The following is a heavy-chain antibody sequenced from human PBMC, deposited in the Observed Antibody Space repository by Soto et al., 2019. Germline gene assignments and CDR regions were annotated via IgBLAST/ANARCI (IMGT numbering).Heavy chain of an antibody. J-gene: IGHJ3*02. Sequence: PXESLKVSCQCSGYSCTTYLSGWVRPLPGKGLEWMGMIYPGDSDTRYSPSFQGQVTISADKSISTACLQWSSLKASDTAMYYCARTEQPATMRSFDTWGQGTMVTVSS. CDR1: GYSCTTYL. D-gene: IGHD2-2*01. V-gene: IGHV5-51*01. CDR3: ARTEQPATMRSFDT. CDR2: IYPGDSDT.